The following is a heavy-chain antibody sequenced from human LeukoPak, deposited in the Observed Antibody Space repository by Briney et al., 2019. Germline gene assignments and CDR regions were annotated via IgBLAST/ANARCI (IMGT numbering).Heavy chain of an antibody. CDR2: ISYDGSNK. CDR1: GFTFSSYA. V-gene: IGHV3-30-3*01. J-gene: IGHJ6*02. CDR3: AKSLQGGAHVIYGGMDV. D-gene: IGHD2/OR15-2a*01. Sequence: GGSLRLSCAASGFTFSSYAMHWVRQAPGKGLEWVAVISYDGSNKYYADSVKGRFTISRDNSKNTLYLQMNSLRAEDTAVYYCAKSLQGGAHVIYGGMDVWGQGTTVTVSS.